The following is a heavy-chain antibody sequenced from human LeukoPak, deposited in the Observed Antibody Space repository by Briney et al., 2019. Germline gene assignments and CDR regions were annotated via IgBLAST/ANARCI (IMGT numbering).Heavy chain of an antibody. CDR2: ISAYNGNT. D-gene: IGHD3-16*01. J-gene: IGHJ6*04. CDR1: GYTFTSYG. Sequence: ASVKVSCKASGYTFTSYGISWVRQAPGQGLEWMGWISAYNGNTNYAQKLQGRVTMTTDTSTSTAYMELRSLRSDDTAVYYCARDGLWQTDYYYCYYGMDVWGKGTTVTVSS. CDR3: ARDGLWQTDYYYCYYGMDV. V-gene: IGHV1-18*04.